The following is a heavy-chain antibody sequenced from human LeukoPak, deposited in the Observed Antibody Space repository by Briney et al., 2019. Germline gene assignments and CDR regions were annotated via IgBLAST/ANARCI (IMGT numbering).Heavy chain of an antibody. J-gene: IGHJ5*02. CDR2: IYYSGST. D-gene: IGHD3-3*01. Sequence: PSETLSLTCAVYGGSFSGYYWSWIRQPPGKGLEWIGSIYYSGSTYYNPSLKSRVTISVDTSKNQFSLKLSSVTAADTAVYYCARADFYYDFWSGYHNWFDPWGQGTLVTVSS. CDR1: GGSFSGYY. CDR3: ARADFYYDFWSGYHNWFDP. V-gene: IGHV4-34*01.